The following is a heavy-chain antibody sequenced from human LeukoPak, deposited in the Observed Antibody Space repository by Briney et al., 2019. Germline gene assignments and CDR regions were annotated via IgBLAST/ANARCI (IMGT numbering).Heavy chain of an antibody. V-gene: IGHV3-21*01. CDR2: ISSSSSYI. D-gene: IGHD3-10*01. CDR1: GFTFSSYS. J-gene: IGHJ4*02. CDR3: AKGVYYYGSGSDY. Sequence: GGSLRLSCAASGFTFSSYSMNWVRQAPGKGLEWVSSISSSSSYIYYADSVKGRFTISRDNSKNTLYLQMNSLRAEDTAVYYCAKGVYYYGSGSDYWGQGTLVTVSS.